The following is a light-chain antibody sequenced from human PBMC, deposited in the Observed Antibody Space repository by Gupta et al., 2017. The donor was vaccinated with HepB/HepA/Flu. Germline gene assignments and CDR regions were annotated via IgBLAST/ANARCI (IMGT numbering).Light chain of an antibody. J-gene: IGLJ1*01. V-gene: IGLV3-21*04. CDR2: YDS. CDR3: QVWDSSSDHYV. Sequence: YVLTQPPSVSVAPGKTARITCGGNNIGSKSVHWYQQKPGQAPVLVIYYDSDRPSGIPERFSGSNSGNTATLTISRVEAGDEADYDCQVWDSSSDHYVFGTGTKVTVL. CDR1: NIGSKS.